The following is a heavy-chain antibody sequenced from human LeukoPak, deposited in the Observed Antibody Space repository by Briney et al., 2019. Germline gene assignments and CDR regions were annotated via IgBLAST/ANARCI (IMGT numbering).Heavy chain of an antibody. CDR3: ARAAGTTRVDY. V-gene: IGHV1-2*02. Sequence: ASVKDSCKASGYTFTGYYMHWVPQAPRERLEWMGWINPNSGGTNYAQKFQGRVNMTRDTSISTAYMELSRLRSDDTAVYYCARAAGTTRVDYWGQGTLVTVSS. J-gene: IGHJ4*02. D-gene: IGHD1-7*01. CDR1: GYTFTGYY. CDR2: INPNSGGT.